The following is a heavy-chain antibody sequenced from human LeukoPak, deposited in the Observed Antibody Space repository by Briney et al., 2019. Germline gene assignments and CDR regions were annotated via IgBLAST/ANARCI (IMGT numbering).Heavy chain of an antibody. CDR2: INANSGGT. D-gene: IGHD3-10*01. J-gene: IGHJ4*02. CDR1: GNTFTGYY. CDR3: AREPAGSGGYDH. Sequence: ASVKVSCKASGNTFTGYYMHWVRQAPGQGLEWMGWINANSGGTNHAQRFQGRVTLTWDRSIYTAYMELSRLTSDDTAVYYCAREPAGSGGYDHWGQGTLVTVSS. V-gene: IGHV1-2*02.